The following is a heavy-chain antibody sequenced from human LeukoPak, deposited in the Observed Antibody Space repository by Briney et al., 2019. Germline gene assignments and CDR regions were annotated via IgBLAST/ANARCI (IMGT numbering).Heavy chain of an antibody. J-gene: IGHJ4*02. V-gene: IGHV4-59*05. CDR3: ASISSDSSGYYLIDY. CDR2: IYYSGST. Sequence: PSETLSLTCTVSGGSISSYYWSWIRQPAGKGLEWIGSIYYSGSTYYNPSLKSRVTISVDTSNNQFSLKLTSVTAADTAVYYCASISSDSSGYYLIDYWGQGTLVTVSS. D-gene: IGHD3-22*01. CDR1: GGSISSYY.